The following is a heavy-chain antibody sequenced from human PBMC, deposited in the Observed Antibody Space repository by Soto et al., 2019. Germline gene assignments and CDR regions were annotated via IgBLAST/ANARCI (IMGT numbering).Heavy chain of an antibody. V-gene: IGHV3-30*03. CDR3: ALSEVSYYFDY. CDR2: ISHDGNNE. CDR1: GFPFSSYG. Sequence: GGSLRLSCAASGFPFSSYGMHWVRQAPGKGLEWVALISHDGNNEFYADSVKGRFTVSGDNSKNTPYLQMNSLRAEDTAVYYCALSEVSYYFDYWGQGTLVTVSS. J-gene: IGHJ4*02. D-gene: IGHD2-8*01.